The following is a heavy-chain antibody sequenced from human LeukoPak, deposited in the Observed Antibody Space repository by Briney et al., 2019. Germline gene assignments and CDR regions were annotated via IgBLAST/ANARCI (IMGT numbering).Heavy chain of an antibody. CDR3: AKVPRVVTGKLSGPFDY. J-gene: IGHJ4*02. V-gene: IGHV3-23*01. CDR1: GFTFSSYA. CDR2: ISGSGGST. Sequence: GGSLRLSCAASGFTFSSYAMSWVRQAPGKGLEWVSAISGSGGSTYYADSVKGRFTISRDNSKNTLYLQMNSLRAEDTAVYYCAKVPRVVTGKLSGPFDYWGQGTLVTVSS. D-gene: IGHD4-23*01.